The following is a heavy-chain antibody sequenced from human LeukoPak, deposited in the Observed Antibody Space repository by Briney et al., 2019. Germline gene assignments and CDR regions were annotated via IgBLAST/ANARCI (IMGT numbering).Heavy chain of an antibody. J-gene: IGHJ5*02. Sequence: ISNDGGGTNYADFVKGRFTISRDNSKNTLFLQMNSLRAEDTALYYCAKGSSGYFVDPWGQGTLVTVSS. CDR3: AKGSSGYFVDP. D-gene: IGHD3-22*01. V-gene: IGHV3-23*01. CDR2: ISNDGGGT.